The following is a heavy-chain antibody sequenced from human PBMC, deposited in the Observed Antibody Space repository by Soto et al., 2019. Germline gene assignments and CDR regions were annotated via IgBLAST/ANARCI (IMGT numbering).Heavy chain of an antibody. D-gene: IGHD3-22*01. V-gene: IGHV3-23*01. CDR2: ISGSGGST. CDR1: GFTFSSYA. J-gene: IGHJ4*02. CDR3: AKRDIYDVSGPLRWALYFDY. Sequence: GGSLRLSCAASGFTFSSYAMTWVRQAPGKGLEWVSAISGSGGSTYYADSVKGRFTVSRDNSKNTLSLQMSSLRAEDTAIYYCAKRDIYDVSGPLRWALYFDYWGLGTLVTVSS.